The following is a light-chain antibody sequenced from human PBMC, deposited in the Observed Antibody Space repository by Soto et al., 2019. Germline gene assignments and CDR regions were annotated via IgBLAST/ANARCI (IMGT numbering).Light chain of an antibody. Sequence: EIVMTQSPATLSVSPGERATLSCRASQSINNNLAWYQQKPGQAPRLLIYRASTRATGIPARFSGSGSGTAFTLTISGLQSEDFALYYCQQYDNWPPWTFGQGTKVEIK. J-gene: IGKJ1*01. CDR2: RAS. V-gene: IGKV3-15*01. CDR3: QQYDNWPPWT. CDR1: QSINNN.